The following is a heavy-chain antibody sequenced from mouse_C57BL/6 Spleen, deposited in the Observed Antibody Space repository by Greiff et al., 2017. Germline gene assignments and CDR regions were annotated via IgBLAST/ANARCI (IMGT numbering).Heavy chain of an antibody. V-gene: IGHV1-26*01. CDR2: INPNNGGT. D-gene: IGHD2-5*01. CDR3: ARGGAYYSNYGDFDV. Sequence: VQLQQSGPELVKPGASVKISCKASGYTFTDYYMNWVKQSHGKSLEWIGDINPNNGGTSYNQKFKGKATLTVDKSSSTAYMELRSLTSEDSAVYYCARGGAYYSNYGDFDVWGTGTTVTVAS. CDR1: GYTFTDYY. J-gene: IGHJ1*03.